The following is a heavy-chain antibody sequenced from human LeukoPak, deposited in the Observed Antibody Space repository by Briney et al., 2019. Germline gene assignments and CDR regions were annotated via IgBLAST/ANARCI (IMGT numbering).Heavy chain of an antibody. Sequence: KPGGSLRLSCAASGFTFSSYSMNWVRQAPGKGLEWVSSISSTSSYIYYADSVKGRFTISRDKDKNSVYLQMTSLRAEDTAVYYCAKDHAMGIAVAGDFDYWGQGTLVTVSS. D-gene: IGHD6-19*01. CDR2: ISSTSSYI. J-gene: IGHJ4*02. CDR1: GFTFSSYS. V-gene: IGHV3-21*01. CDR3: AKDHAMGIAVAGDFDY.